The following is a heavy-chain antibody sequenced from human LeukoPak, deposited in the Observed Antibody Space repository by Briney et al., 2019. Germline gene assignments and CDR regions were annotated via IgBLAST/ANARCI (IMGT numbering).Heavy chain of an antibody. CDR1: GFTFNNHP. D-gene: IGHD3-3*01. CDR2: LASDGSNK. V-gene: IGHV3-30*04. J-gene: IGHJ4*02. CDR3: TKESDYSNASPEWGFDY. Sequence: PGGSLRLSCAASGFTFNNHPLHWVRQAPGKGLEWVAVLASDGSNKYYADSVKGRFTISRDTSKNTLYLQMNSLRPEDTAVYYCTKESDYSNASPEWGFDYWGQGTLVTVSS.